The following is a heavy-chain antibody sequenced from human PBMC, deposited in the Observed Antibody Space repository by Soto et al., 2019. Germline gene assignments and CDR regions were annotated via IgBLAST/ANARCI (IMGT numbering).Heavy chain of an antibody. D-gene: IGHD5-18*01. Sequence: PGESLKISCKGFGYRFTSYWIGWVRQMPGKGLEWMGIINPYDSDTRYSPSFQGQATISADKSISTVYLQWSSLKASGTAMYFGTRQMIQPKMRYNIDVWGQGTTVTVSS. V-gene: IGHV5-51*01. CDR1: GYRFTSYW. CDR2: INPYDSDT. CDR3: TRQMIQPKMRYNIDV. J-gene: IGHJ6*02.